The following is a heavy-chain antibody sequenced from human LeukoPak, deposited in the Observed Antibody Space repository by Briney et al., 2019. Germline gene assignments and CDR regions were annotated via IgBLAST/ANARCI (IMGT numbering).Heavy chain of an antibody. J-gene: IGHJ4*02. CDR3: ARDEAAAGYFDY. CDR1: GYTFTSYD. D-gene: IGHD6-13*01. V-gene: IGHV1-8*01. Sequence: ASVKVSCKASGYTFTSYDINWVRQATGQGLEWMGWMNPNSGNTGYAQKFQGRVTMTRNTSISTAYMELSSLRSEDTAVYYCARDEAAAGYFDYWGQGTLVTVSS. CDR2: MNPNSGNT.